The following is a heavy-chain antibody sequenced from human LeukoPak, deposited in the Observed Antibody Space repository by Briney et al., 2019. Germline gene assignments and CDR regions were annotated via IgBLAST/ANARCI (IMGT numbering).Heavy chain of an antibody. D-gene: IGHD3-10*01. CDR1: GFTFSSYA. J-gene: IGHJ4*02. Sequence: GGSLRLSCAASGFTFSSYAMHWVRQAPGKGLEWVAVISYDGSNKYYADSVKGRFTISRDNSKNTLYLQMNSLRAEDTAVYYCARDSSYYYDSGIDYWGQGTLVTVSS. V-gene: IGHV3-30-3*01. CDR2: ISYDGSNK. CDR3: ARDSSYYYDSGIDY.